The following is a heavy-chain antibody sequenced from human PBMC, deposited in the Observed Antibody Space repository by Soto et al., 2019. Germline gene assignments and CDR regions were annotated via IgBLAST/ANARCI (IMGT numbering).Heavy chain of an antibody. V-gene: IGHV3-23*01. J-gene: IGHJ4*02. Sequence: PGGSLRLSCAASGFTFRNYWMHWVRQAPGKGLEWVSAIRGGGSSTYYADSVKGRFTISRDNSKNTLYLQMNSLRAEDTAVYYCAKDYDNFDYWGQGTLVTVSS. D-gene: IGHD3-9*01. CDR3: AKDYDNFDY. CDR1: GFTFRNYW. CDR2: IRGGGSST.